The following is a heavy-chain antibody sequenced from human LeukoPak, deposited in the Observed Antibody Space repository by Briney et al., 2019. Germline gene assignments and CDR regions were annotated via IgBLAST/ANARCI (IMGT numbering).Heavy chain of an antibody. J-gene: IGHJ4*02. CDR2: IWYDGSNK. CDR1: GFTFSSYG. CDR3: ARAPIISGYDYLIFDY. V-gene: IGHV3-33*01. D-gene: IGHD5-12*01. Sequence: PGGSLRLSCAASGFTFSSYGMHWVRQAPGKGLEWVAVIWYDGSNKYYADSVKGRFTISRDNSKNTLYLQMNSLRAEDTAVYYCARAPIISGYDYLIFDYWGQGTLVTVSS.